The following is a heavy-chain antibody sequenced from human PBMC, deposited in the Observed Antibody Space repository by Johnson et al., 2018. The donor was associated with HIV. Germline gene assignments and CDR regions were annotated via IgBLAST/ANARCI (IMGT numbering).Heavy chain of an antibody. V-gene: IGHV3-30-3*01. D-gene: IGHD3-22*01. CDR1: GFTSSSYA. Sequence: QVQLVESRGGVVQPGRSLRLSCASSGFTSSSYAMHWVRPAPGKGLEWVAVISYDGSNKYYADSVKGRFTISRDSSKNTLYLQMNSLRAEDMAVYYCASVHYDSSGIDAFDIWGQGTMVTVSS. J-gene: IGHJ3*02. CDR2: ISYDGSNK. CDR3: ASVHYDSSGIDAFDI.